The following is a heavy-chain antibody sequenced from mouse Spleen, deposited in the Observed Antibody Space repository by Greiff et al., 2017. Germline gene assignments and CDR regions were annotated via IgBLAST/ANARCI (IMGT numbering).Heavy chain of an antibody. CDR2: IDPETGGT. Sequence: VQLQQSGAELVRPGASVTLSCKASGYTFTDYEMHWVKQTPVHGLEWIGAIDPETGGTAYNQKFKGKAILTADKSSSTAYMELRSLTSEDSAVYYCTPYPWFAYWGQGTLVTVSA. V-gene: IGHV1-15*01. CDR3: TPYPWFAY. J-gene: IGHJ3*01. CDR1: GYTFTDYE.